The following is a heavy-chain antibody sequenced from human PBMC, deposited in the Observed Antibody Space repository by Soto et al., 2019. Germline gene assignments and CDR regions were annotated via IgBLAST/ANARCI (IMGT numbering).Heavy chain of an antibody. J-gene: IGHJ4*02. CDR3: ARAKTLIVVVSPIDY. CDR2: ISYDGSNK. V-gene: IGHV3-30-3*01. CDR1: GFTFSSYA. D-gene: IGHD3-22*01. Sequence: GGSLRLSCAASGFTFSSYAMHWVRQAPGKGLEWVAVISYDGSNKYYADSVKGRFTISRDNSKNTLYLQMNSLRAEDTAVYYCARAKTLIVVVSPIDYWGQGTLVTVSS.